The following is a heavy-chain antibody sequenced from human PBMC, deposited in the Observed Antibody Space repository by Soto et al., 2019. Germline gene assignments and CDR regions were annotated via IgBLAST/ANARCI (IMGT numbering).Heavy chain of an antibody. J-gene: IGHJ3*02. CDR1: GGSISSGDYY. CDR2: IYYSGST. D-gene: IGHD3-22*01. Sequence: QVQLQESGPGLVKPSQTLSLTCTVSGGSISSGDYYWSWIRQPPGKGLEWIGYIYYSGSTYYNPCVKSRVTISVDTSKNQFSLRLSSVTAADTAVYYCARAAKTYYYDSSGYYYAFDIWGQGTMVTVSS. CDR3: ARAAKTYYYDSSGYYYAFDI. V-gene: IGHV4-30-4*01.